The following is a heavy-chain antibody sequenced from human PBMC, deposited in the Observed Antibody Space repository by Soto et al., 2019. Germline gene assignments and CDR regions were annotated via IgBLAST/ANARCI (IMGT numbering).Heavy chain of an antibody. Sequence: WXSVKVSCKASGGTFSSYAISWVRQAPGQGLEWMGGIIPIFGTANYAQKFQGRVTITADKSTSTAYMELSSLRSEDTAVYYCARDRDGYNHFDYWGQGTLVTVSS. V-gene: IGHV1-69*06. D-gene: IGHD5-12*01. J-gene: IGHJ4*02. CDR2: IIPIFGTA. CDR1: GGTFSSYA. CDR3: ARDRDGYNHFDY.